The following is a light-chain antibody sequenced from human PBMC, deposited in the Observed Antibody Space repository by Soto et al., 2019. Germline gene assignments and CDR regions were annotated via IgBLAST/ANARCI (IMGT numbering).Light chain of an antibody. J-gene: IGKJ4*01. CDR1: RDIGTW. V-gene: IGKV1D-16*01. CDR3: QQYNSYPLT. CDR2: AAS. Sequence: DIQMTQSPSSVSASVGDRVTITCRASRDIGTWLAWYQQIPGKAPKRLIFAASTLQNRVPSKFSGSGSGTDFTLTISSLQPEDFATYYCQQYNSYPLTFGGGTKVEIK.